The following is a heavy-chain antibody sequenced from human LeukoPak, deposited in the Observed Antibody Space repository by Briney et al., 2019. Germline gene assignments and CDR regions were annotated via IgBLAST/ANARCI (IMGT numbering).Heavy chain of an antibody. CDR3: AKYQRADSYYYAMDV. V-gene: IGHV3-23*01. CDR1: GFTFISYA. Sequence: GGSLRLSCAASGFTFISYAMTWVRQAPGKGLEWVSAISVSGGSTYYSDSVKGRFTISRDNSKNTLYLQMNSLRAEDTALYSCAKYQRADSYYYAMDVWGQGTTVTVSS. J-gene: IGHJ6*02. D-gene: IGHD6-25*01. CDR2: ISVSGGST.